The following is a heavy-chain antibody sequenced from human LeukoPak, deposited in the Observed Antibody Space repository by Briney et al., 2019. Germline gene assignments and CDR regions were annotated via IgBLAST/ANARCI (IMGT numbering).Heavy chain of an antibody. CDR2: ISSTGGST. D-gene: IGHD3-3*01. J-gene: IGHJ4*02. V-gene: IGHV3-23*01. CDR3: AKRGGGFLEWFFDY. Sequence: GGSLRLSCAASGFTFSSNAMSWVRQALGKGLEWVSAISSTGGSTYYADSVKGRFTISRDNPKNTLYLQMNSLRAEDTAVYYCAKRGGGFLEWFFDYWGQGTLVAVSS. CDR1: GFTFSSNA.